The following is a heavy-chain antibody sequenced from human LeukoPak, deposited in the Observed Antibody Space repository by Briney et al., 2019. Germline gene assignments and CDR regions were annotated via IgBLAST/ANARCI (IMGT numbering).Heavy chain of an antibody. D-gene: IGHD3-16*01. CDR2: IRTCTASV. CDR3: ARDQRFAFDY. CDR1: GFTFTDYP. J-gene: IGHJ4*02. Sequence: GGSLRLSCAASGFTFTDYPMNWVRQAPGRGLEWVANIRTCTASVYNTNYADSVQGRVIISRDDAKKTLYLHMNGLRDDDTAVYYCARDQRFAFDYWGQGILVTVSS. V-gene: IGHV3-48*02.